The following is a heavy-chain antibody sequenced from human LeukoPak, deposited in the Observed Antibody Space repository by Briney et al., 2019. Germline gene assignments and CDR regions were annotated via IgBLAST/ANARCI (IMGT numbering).Heavy chain of an antibody. CDR1: GFTFSSYA. CDR2: ISYDGSNK. CDR3: ARPADSSSRVDWYFDL. Sequence: GGSLRLSCAASGFTFSSYAMHWVRQAPGKGLEWVAVISYDGSNKYYADSVKGRFTISRDNSKNTLYLQMNSLRAEDTAVYYCARPADSSSRVDWYFDLWGRGTLVTVSS. D-gene: IGHD6-6*01. J-gene: IGHJ2*01. V-gene: IGHV3-30*04.